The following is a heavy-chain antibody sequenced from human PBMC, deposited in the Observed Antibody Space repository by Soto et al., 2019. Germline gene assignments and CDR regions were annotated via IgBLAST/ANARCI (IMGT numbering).Heavy chain of an antibody. J-gene: IGHJ3*02. V-gene: IGHV3-13*04. CDR1: GFTFSCYD. CDR3: TRSMVRGGNAFDI. D-gene: IGHD3-10*01. CDR2: IGTAGVA. Sequence: GGSLRLSCAASGFTFSCYDMHWVRQATGKGLEWVSGIGTAGVAYYPGSVKGRFTISRENAKNSLYLQMNSLRAGDTAVYYCTRSMVRGGNAFDIWGQGTMVTVSS.